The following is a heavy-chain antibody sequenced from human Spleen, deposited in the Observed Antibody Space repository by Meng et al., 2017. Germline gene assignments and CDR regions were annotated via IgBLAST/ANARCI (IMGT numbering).Heavy chain of an antibody. V-gene: IGHV3-73*01. CDR2: IETKPNNYAT. D-gene: IGHD4-11*01. CDR3: TIYTRGHI. Sequence: GGSLRLSCAVSGVTFSGSDIHWVRQASGKGLEWVGRIETKPNNYATSYGESLRGRFTISRDDSKNMAYLQMNSLETEDTALYYCTIYTRGHIWSQGSVVTVS. CDR1: GVTFSGSD. J-gene: IGHJ3*02.